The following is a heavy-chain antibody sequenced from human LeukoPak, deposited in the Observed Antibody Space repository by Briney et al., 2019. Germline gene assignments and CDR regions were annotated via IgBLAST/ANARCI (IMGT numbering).Heavy chain of an antibody. J-gene: IGHJ3*02. CDR3: ARDPPKGYYYDSSGSTPTDAFDI. Sequence: PGGSLRLSCAASGFTFSSYSMSWVRQAPGKGLEWVANIKQDGSEKYYVDSVKGRFTISRDNAKNSLYLQMNSLRAEDTAVYYCARDPPKGYYYDSSGSTPTDAFDIWGQGTMVTVSS. D-gene: IGHD3-22*01. CDR1: GFTFSSYS. V-gene: IGHV3-7*01. CDR2: IKQDGSEK.